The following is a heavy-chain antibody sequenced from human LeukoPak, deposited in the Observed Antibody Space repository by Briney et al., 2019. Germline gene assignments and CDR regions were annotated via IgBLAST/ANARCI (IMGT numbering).Heavy chain of an antibody. V-gene: IGHV4-59*01. CDR2: IYYSGST. CDR1: GGSISSYY. Sequence: TPSETLSLTCTVSGGSISSYYWSWIRQPPGKGLEWIGYIYYSGSTNYNPSLKSRVTISVDTSKNQFSLKLSSVTAADTAVYYCARESSGYYGSYFDYWGQGTLVTVSS. CDR3: ARESSGYYGSYFDY. J-gene: IGHJ4*02. D-gene: IGHD3-22*01.